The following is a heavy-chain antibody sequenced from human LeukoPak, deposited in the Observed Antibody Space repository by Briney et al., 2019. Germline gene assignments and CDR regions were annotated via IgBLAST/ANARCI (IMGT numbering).Heavy chain of an antibody. Sequence: PGGSLRLSCAASAFTFGNYAMNWVRQAPGKGLEWVSGLSGSGASTYYADSVKGRFTISRDNPKNTLYLQMNRLRAGDTAVYYCAKGSDRSGSYYLDYWGQGTLVTVSS. V-gene: IGHV3-23*01. J-gene: IGHJ4*02. D-gene: IGHD3-10*01. CDR1: AFTFGNYA. CDR2: LSGSGAST. CDR3: AKGSDRSGSYYLDY.